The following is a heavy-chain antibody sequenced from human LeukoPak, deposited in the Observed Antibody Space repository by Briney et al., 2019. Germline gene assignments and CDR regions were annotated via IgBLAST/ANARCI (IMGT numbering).Heavy chain of an antibody. V-gene: IGHV1-2*02. J-gene: IGHJ4*02. Sequence: ASVKVSCKPSGYTFTGYYIHWVRQAPGQGLGWMGWINPNSGGTNYAQKFQGRVTMTRDTSISTAYMELSRLRSDDTAVYYCARVGATGTTSPSDYWGQGTLVTVSS. CDR2: INPNSGGT. CDR3: ARVGATGTTSPSDY. CDR1: GYTFTGYY. D-gene: IGHD1-1*01.